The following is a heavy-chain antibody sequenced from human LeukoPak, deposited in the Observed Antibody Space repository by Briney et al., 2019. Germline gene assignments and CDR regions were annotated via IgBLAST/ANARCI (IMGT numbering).Heavy chain of an antibody. J-gene: IGHJ3*02. CDR2: IYHSGDT. Sequence: PSETLSLTCAVSGGSISSSNWWSWVRQPPGKGLEWIGEIYHSGDTNYKPSLKSRVTISVDKSKNQFSLKLSSVTAADTAVYYCAGAHCGGDCYSGRAFDIWGQGTMVTVSS. D-gene: IGHD2-21*02. CDR3: AGAHCGGDCYSGRAFDI. V-gene: IGHV4-4*02. CDR1: GGSISSSNW.